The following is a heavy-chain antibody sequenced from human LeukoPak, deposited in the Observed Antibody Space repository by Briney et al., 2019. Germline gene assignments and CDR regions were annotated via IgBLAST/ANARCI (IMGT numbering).Heavy chain of an antibody. CDR1: GFTFSGYW. J-gene: IGHJ5*02. D-gene: IGHD2-2*01. CDR2: INSDGSST. V-gene: IGHV3-74*01. Sequence: GGSLRLSCAASGFTFSGYWMHWVRQAPGKGLVWVSRINSDGSSTSYADSVKGRFTISRDNAKNTLYLQMNSLRAEDTAVYYCARGVGYCSSTSCYWWFDPWGQGTLVTVSS. CDR3: ARGVGYCSSTSCYWWFDP.